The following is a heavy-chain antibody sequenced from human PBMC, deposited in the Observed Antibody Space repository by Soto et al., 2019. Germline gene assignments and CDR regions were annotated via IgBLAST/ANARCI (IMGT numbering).Heavy chain of an antibody. D-gene: IGHD3-3*01. Sequence: QVQLVESGGGVVQPGRSLRLSCAASGFTFSSYGMHWVRQAPGKGLEWVAVISYDGSNKYYADSVKGRFTISRDNSKNTLYLQMNSLRAEDTDVYYCAKEVTIFGVDVSLYYCDYWGQGTLVTVSS. CDR1: GFTFSSYG. V-gene: IGHV3-30*18. CDR3: AKEVTIFGVDVSLYYCDY. J-gene: IGHJ4*02. CDR2: ISYDGSNK.